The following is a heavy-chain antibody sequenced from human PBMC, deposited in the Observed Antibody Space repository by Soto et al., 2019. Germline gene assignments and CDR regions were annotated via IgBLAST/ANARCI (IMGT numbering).Heavy chain of an antibody. CDR3: ARDKEWFGELLSAFDI. V-gene: IGHV3-66*01. CDR1: GFTVSSNY. D-gene: IGHD3-10*01. J-gene: IGHJ3*02. Sequence: GGSLRLSCAASGFTVSSNYMSWVRQAPGKGLEWVSVIYSGGSTYYADSVKGRFTISRDNSKNTLYLQMNSLRAEDTAVYDCARDKEWFGELLSAFDIWGQGTMVTVSS. CDR2: IYSGGST.